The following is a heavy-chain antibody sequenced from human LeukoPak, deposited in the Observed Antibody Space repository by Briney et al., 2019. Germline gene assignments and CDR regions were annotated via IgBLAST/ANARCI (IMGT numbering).Heavy chain of an antibody. J-gene: IGHJ5*02. CDR2: IIPIFGTA. CDR3: ARRRDGDVDCYDSSGYHNWFDP. V-gene: IGHV1-69*05. D-gene: IGHD3-22*01. CDR1: GGTFSSYA. Sequence: ASVKVSCKASGGTFSSYAISWVRQAPGQGLEWMGGIIPIFGTANYAQKFQGRVTITTDESTSTAYVELSSLRSEDTAVYYCARRRDGDVDCYDSSGYHNWFDPWGQGTLVTVSS.